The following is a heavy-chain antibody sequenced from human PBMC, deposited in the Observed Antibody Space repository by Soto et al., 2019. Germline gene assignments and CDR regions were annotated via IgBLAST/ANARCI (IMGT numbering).Heavy chain of an antibody. J-gene: IGHJ6*02. CDR1: GASVSSSDNY. D-gene: IGHD5-18*01. CDR3: ARQREDGYGHQSLYYSGMDV. V-gene: IGHV4-39*01. Sequence: QLQLQESGPGLVKPSETLSLTCTVSGASVSSSDNYWDWIRQPPGRGLEWIGTIYYSGSTYYNPSLKSRVTIYVDSSKNQFSLKMSSVTAADTAVYYCARQREDGYGHQSLYYSGMDVWGQGTTVTVSS. CDR2: IYYSGST.